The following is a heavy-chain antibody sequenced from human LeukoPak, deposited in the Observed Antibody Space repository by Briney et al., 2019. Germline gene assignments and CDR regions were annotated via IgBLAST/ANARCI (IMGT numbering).Heavy chain of an antibody. CDR1: GFTFSSYW. CDR2: IKQDGSEK. V-gene: IGHV3-7*05. D-gene: IGHD3-3*01. Sequence: GGSLRLSCAASGFTFSSYWMIWVRQAPRKGLEWVANIKQDGSEKYHVDSVKGRFTISRDNAKNSLYLQMNSLRVEDTAVYYCARENYDFWSGSYDYWGQGTLVTVSS. CDR3: ARENYDFWSGSYDY. J-gene: IGHJ4*02.